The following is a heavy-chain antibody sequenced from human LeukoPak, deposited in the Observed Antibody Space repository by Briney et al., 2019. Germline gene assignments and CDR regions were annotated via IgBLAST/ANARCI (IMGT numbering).Heavy chain of an antibody. CDR1: GFTFSSYG. CDR3: ARAKRSYQDYYYYGMDV. Sequence: PGGSLRLSCAASGFTFSSYGMHWVRQAPGKGLEWVAVIWYDGSNKYYADSVKGRFTISRDNSKNTLYLQMNSLRAEDTAVYYCARAKRSYQDYYYYGMDVWGQGTTVTVSS. D-gene: IGHD1-26*01. V-gene: IGHV3-33*01. J-gene: IGHJ6*02. CDR2: IWYDGSNK.